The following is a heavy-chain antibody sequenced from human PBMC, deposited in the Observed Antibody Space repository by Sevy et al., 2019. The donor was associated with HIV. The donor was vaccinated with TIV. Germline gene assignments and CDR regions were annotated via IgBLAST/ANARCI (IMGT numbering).Heavy chain of an antibody. J-gene: IGHJ4*02. CDR3: ARAEVATGGYDY. CDR1: GGSLDSSRSY. Sequence: SETLSLTCSVSGGSLDSSRSYWGWIRQPPGKGLEWIATIDYSGSASYNPSLRSRVTISLDTSKNQFSLQLNSVTPEDTAVYYCARAEVATGGYDYWGQGTLVTVSS. V-gene: IGHV4-39*07. CDR2: IDYSGSA. D-gene: IGHD5-12*01.